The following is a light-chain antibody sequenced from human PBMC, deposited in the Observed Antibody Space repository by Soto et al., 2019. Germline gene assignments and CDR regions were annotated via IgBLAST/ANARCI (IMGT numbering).Light chain of an antibody. CDR2: DTS. CDR1: TGAVTSGHY. CDR3: LLSYSGVVGV. V-gene: IGLV7-46*01. J-gene: IGLJ3*02. Sequence: QAVVTQEPSLTVSPRGTVTLTCGSSTGAVTSGHYPYWFQQKPGQAPRTLIYDTSNKHSWTPARFSGSLLGGKAALTLSGAQPEDEAEYSCLLSYSGVVGVFGGGTKLPVL.